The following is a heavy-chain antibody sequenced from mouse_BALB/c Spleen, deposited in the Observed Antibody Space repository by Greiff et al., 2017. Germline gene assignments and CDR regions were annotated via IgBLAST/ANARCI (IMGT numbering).Heavy chain of an antibody. CDR2: ISSGGST. Sequence: EVQGVESGGGLVKPGGSLKLSCAASGFTFSSYAMSWVRQTPEKRLEWVASISSGGSTYYPDSVKGRFTISRDNARNILYLQMSSLRSEDTAMYYCARGGGYDGYYSYWGQGTSVTVSS. J-gene: IGHJ4*01. CDR1: GFTFSSYA. CDR3: ARGGGYDGYYSY. V-gene: IGHV5-6-5*01. D-gene: IGHD2-3*01.